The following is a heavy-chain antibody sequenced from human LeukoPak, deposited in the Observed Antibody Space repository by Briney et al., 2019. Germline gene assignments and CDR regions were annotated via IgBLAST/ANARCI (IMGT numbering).Heavy chain of an antibody. V-gene: IGHV3-11*01. J-gene: IGHJ4*02. CDR3: ARDLPHCSGGSCHPGAFDY. CDR2: ISSSGSTI. Sequence: GGSLRLSCAASGFTFSDYYMSWIRQAPGKGLEWVSYISSSGSTIYYADSVKGRFTISRDNAKNSLYLQMNSLRAEDTAVYYCARDLPHCSGGSCHPGAFDYWGQGTLATVSS. D-gene: IGHD2-15*01. CDR1: GFTFSDYY.